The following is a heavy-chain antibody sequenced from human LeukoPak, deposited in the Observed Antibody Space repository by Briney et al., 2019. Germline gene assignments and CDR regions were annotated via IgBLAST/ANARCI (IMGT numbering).Heavy chain of an antibody. CDR1: GFTFSSYS. V-gene: IGHV3-21*06. CDR3: ARDRGWRSSGYYLYHFDY. D-gene: IGHD3-22*01. Sequence: GGSLRLSCAASGFTFSSYSMSWVRQAPGKGLEWVSSISSSSSYIYYADSVKGRFTISRDNAKNSLYLEMSSLRVEDTAVYYCARDRGWRSSGYYLYHFDYWGQGTLVTFAS. J-gene: IGHJ4*02. CDR2: ISSSSSYI.